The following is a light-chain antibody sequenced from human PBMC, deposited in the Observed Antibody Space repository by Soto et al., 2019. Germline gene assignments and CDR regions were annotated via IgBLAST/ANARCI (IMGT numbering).Light chain of an antibody. Sequence: IQMTQSPSTLSASVGDRVTITCRASQSISSWLAWYQQKPGKAPKLLIYDASSLESGVPSRFSGSGSGTDFTLTISSLQPEDVATYYCQQYNNFRWTFGQGTKVDIK. CDR3: QQYNNFRWT. V-gene: IGKV1-5*01. CDR1: QSISSW. CDR2: DAS. J-gene: IGKJ1*01.